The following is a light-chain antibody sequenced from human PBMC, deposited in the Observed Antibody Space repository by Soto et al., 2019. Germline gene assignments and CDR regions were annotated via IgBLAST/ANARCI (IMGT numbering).Light chain of an antibody. CDR2: LGS. CDR1: QSLLHSTGRYY. CDR3: IQALQTPFT. V-gene: IGKV2-28*01. Sequence: DIVMTQSPLSLPVTPGEPASISCRSSQSLLHSTGRYYLDWYLQKPGQSPQLLIYLGSHRASGVXAXFSGSGSGTDFTLTISRVEAEDVGIYYCIQALQTPFTFGGGTRVEIK. J-gene: IGKJ4*01.